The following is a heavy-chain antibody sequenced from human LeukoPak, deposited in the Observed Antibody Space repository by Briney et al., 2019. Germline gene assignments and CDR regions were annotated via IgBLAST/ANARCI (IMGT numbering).Heavy chain of an antibody. Sequence: PGGSLRLSCAASGFTVSSNYMSWVRQAPGKGLEWVSVIYSGGSTYYADSVKGRFTISRDNSKNTLYLQMNSLRAEDAAVYYCARDLRAFFDYWGQGTLVTVSS. D-gene: IGHD4-17*01. CDR3: ARDLRAFFDY. CDR2: IYSGGST. V-gene: IGHV3-66*01. J-gene: IGHJ4*02. CDR1: GFTVSSNY.